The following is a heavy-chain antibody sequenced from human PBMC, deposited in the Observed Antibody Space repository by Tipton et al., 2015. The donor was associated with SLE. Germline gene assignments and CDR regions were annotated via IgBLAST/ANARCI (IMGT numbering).Heavy chain of an antibody. Sequence: SGAEVKKPGESLKISCKGSGYSFTSYWIGWVRQAPGKGLEWVSAISGSGGSTYYADSVKGRFTISRDNSKNTLYLQMNSLRAEDTAVYYCAKDFLVIEFDPGAFDLWGQGAVVSVAS. CDR3: AKDFLVIEFDPGAFDL. CDR2: ISGSGGST. CDR1: GYSFTSYW. J-gene: IGHJ3*01. D-gene: IGHD3-22*01. V-gene: IGHV3-23*01.